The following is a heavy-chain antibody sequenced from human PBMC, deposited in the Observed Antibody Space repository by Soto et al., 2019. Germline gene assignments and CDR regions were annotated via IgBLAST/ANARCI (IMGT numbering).Heavy chain of an antibody. CDR1: GFTFSSYS. CDR2: ISSSSSTI. Sequence: GGSLRLSCAASGFTFSSYSMNWVRQAPGKGLEWVSYISSSSSTIYYADSVKGRFTISRDNAKNSLYLQMNSLRAEDTAVYYCASASGEAAAGPYYYYYMDVWGKGTTVTVSS. J-gene: IGHJ6*03. CDR3: ASASGEAAAGPYYYYYMDV. V-gene: IGHV3-48*01. D-gene: IGHD6-13*01.